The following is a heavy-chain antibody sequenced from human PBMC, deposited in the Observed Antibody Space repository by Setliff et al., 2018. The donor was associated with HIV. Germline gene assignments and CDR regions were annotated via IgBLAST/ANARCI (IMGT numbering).Heavy chain of an antibody. V-gene: IGHV4-61*02. CDR2: IYTSGST. Sequence: PSETLSLTCTVSGGSISSGTYHWSWIRQPAGKGPEWTGRIYTSGSTNYNPSLKSRVTISVDTSKTQFSLRLSSVTAADTAVYYCGRLYYNLWSGYFWGKGTTVTVSS. CDR3: GRLYYNLWSGYF. CDR1: GGSISSGTYH. J-gene: IGHJ6*04. D-gene: IGHD3-3*01.